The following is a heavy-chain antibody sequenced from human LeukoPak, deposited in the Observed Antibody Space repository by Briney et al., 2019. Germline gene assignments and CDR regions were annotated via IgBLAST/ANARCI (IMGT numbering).Heavy chain of an antibody. CDR1: GFTFSSYS. CDR2: ISYDGSNK. J-gene: IGHJ4*02. Sequence: GGSLRLSCAASGFTFSSYSMNWVRQAPGKGLEWVAVISYDGSNKYYADSVKGRFTISRDNSKNTLYLQMNSLRAEDTAVYYCARDYSTVTAILYYFDYWGQGTLVTVSS. D-gene: IGHD2-21*02. CDR3: ARDYSTVTAILYYFDY. V-gene: IGHV3-30*03.